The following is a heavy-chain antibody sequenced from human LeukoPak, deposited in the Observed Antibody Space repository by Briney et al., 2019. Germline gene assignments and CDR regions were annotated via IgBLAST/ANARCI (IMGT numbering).Heavy chain of an antibody. CDR3: ARERVITAAGDGFDY. Sequence: PGGSLRLSCAASEFTFSSYSMNWVRQAPGKGLEWVSYISSSSTTIFYADSVKGRFTISRDNAKNSLFLQMNGLRDEDTALYYCARERVITAAGDGFDYWGQGTLVTVSS. D-gene: IGHD3-22*01. CDR1: EFTFSSYS. V-gene: IGHV3-48*02. J-gene: IGHJ4*02. CDR2: ISSSSTTI.